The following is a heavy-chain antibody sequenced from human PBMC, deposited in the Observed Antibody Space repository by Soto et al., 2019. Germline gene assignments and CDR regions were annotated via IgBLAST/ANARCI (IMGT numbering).Heavy chain of an antibody. CDR1: GFTFSSYA. J-gene: IGHJ4*02. CDR3: AKEIVDTGGNFDY. Sequence: EVQLLESGGGLVQPGGSLRLSCAASGFTFSSYAMNWVRQAPGKGLEWVSAIIGSGGKTYYAGSVKGRFTISRDNSRNTLSVQMISLRAEETAVYYCAKEIVDTGGNFDYWGQATLVTVSS. CDR2: IIGSGGKT. D-gene: IGHD5-12*01. V-gene: IGHV3-23*01.